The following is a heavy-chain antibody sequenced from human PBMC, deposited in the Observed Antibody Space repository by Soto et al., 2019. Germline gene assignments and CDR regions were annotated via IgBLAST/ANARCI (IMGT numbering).Heavy chain of an antibody. CDR1: GGSISSYY. Sequence: SETLSLTCTVSGGSISSYYWSWIRQPPGKGLEWIGYIYYSGSTNYNPSLKSRATISVDTSKNQFPLKLSSVTAADTAVYYCARSPYSSGWYSGLFDIWGQGTMVTVSS. V-gene: IGHV4-59*08. J-gene: IGHJ3*02. CDR2: IYYSGST. CDR3: ARSPYSSGWYSGLFDI. D-gene: IGHD6-19*01.